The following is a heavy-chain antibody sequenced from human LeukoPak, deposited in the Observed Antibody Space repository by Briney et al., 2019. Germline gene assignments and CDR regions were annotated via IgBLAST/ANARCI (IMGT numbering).Heavy chain of an antibody. J-gene: IGHJ6*02. Sequence: ASVKVSCKASGGTFSSYAISWARQAPGQGLEWMGGIIPIFGTANYAQKFQGRVTITADESTSTAYMELSSLRSEDTAVYYCARDFKENTMVRGVIMEYYYYGMDVWGQGTTVTVSS. CDR2: IIPIFGTA. CDR3: ARDFKENTMVRGVIMEYYYYGMDV. CDR1: GGTFSSYA. V-gene: IGHV1-69*01. D-gene: IGHD3-10*01.